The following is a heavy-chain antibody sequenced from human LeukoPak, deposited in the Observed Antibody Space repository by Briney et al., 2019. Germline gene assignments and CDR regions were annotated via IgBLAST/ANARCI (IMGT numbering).Heavy chain of an antibody. CDR2: IWYDGSNK. J-gene: IGHJ2*01. V-gene: IGHV3-33*01. CDR3: ATYGDSRRRDWYFDL. Sequence: PGGSLRLSSAASGFIFSSYGMHWVRQAPGKGLEWVAVIWYDGSNKFYADSVKGRFTISRDNSKNTLYLQMNSLRAEDTAVYYCATYGDSRRRDWYFDLWGRGTLVTVSS. CDR1: GFIFSSYG. D-gene: IGHD4-17*01.